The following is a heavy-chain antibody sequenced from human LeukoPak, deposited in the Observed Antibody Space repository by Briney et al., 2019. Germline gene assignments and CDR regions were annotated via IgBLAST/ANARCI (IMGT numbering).Heavy chain of an antibody. J-gene: IGHJ4*02. CDR3: ARAPDYGDFCFDY. Sequence: ASVTVSCKASGYTFTGYYMHWVRQAPGQGLEWMGWINPNSGGTNYAQKFQGWVTMTRDTSISTAYMELSRLRSDDTAVYYCARAPDYGDFCFDYWGQGTLVTVSS. V-gene: IGHV1-2*04. CDR1: GYTFTGYY. CDR2: INPNSGGT. D-gene: IGHD4-17*01.